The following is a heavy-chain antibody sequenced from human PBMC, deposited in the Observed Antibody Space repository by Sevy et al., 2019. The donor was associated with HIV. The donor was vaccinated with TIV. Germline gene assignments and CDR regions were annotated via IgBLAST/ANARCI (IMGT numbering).Heavy chain of an antibody. CDR3: ARGAVAGPGEDY. Sequence: ASVKVSYKASGYTFTSYDINWVRQATGQGLEWMGWMNPNSGNTGYAQKFQGRVTMTRNTSISTAYMELSSLRSEDTAVYYCARGAVAGPGEDYWGQGTLVTVSS. J-gene: IGHJ4*02. CDR1: GYTFTSYD. CDR2: MNPNSGNT. V-gene: IGHV1-8*01. D-gene: IGHD6-19*01.